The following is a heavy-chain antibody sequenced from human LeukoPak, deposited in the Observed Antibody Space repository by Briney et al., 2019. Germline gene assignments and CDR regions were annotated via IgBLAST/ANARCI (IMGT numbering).Heavy chain of an antibody. V-gene: IGHV4-34*01. J-gene: IGHJ4*02. Sequence: SETLSLTCAVYGGSFSGCYWSWIRQPPGKGLEWIGEINHSGSTNYNPSLKSRVTISVDTSKNQFSLKLSSVTAADTAVYYCARLYGSGNNWGQGTLVTVSS. CDR1: GGSFSGCY. D-gene: IGHD3-10*01. CDR2: INHSGST. CDR3: ARLYGSGNN.